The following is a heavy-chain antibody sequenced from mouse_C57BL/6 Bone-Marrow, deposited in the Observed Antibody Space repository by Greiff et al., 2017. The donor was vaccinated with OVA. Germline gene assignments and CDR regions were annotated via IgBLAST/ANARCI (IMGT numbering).Heavy chain of an antibody. Sequence: VQLQQSGPGLVQPSQSLSITCTVSGFSLTSYGVHWVRQSPGKGLEWLGVIWRGGSTDYNAAFMSRLSITKDNSKSQVFFKMNSLQADDTAIYYCAKEGSYYSNYSYAMDYWGQGTSVTVSS. D-gene: IGHD2-5*01. CDR3: AKEGSYYSNYSYAMDY. CDR2: IWRGGST. V-gene: IGHV2-5*01. CDR1: GFSLTSYG. J-gene: IGHJ4*01.